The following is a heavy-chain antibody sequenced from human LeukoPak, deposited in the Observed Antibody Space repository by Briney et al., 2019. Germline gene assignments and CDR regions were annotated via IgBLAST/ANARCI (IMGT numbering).Heavy chain of an antibody. CDR2: IGTAGDT. J-gene: IGHJ4*02. CDR1: GFTFSSYD. Sequence: SGGSLRLSCAASGFTFSSYDMHWVRQATGKGLEWVSAIGTAGDTYYPGSVKGRFTISRENAKNSLYLQMNSLRAGDTAVYYCARGAFAHYYGSGSYYFDYWGQGTLVTVSS. V-gene: IGHV3-13*04. D-gene: IGHD3-10*01. CDR3: ARGAFAHYYGSGSYYFDY.